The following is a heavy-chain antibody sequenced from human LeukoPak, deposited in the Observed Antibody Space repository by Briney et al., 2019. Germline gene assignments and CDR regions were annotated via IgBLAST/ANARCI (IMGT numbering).Heavy chain of an antibody. CDR1: GGTFSSYA. D-gene: IGHD5-18*01. Sequence: ASVTVSCKASGGTFSSYAISWVRQAPGQGLEWMGGIIPIFGTANYAQKFQGRVTITADESTSTAYMELSSLRSEDTAVYYCASSVDTAMEWYYFDYWGQGTLVTVSS. V-gene: IGHV1-69*13. CDR3: ASSVDTAMEWYYFDY. CDR2: IIPIFGTA. J-gene: IGHJ4*02.